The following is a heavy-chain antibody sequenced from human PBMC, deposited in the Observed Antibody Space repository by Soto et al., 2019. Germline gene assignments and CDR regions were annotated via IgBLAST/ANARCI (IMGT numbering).Heavy chain of an antibody. J-gene: IGHJ6*02. Sequence: SETLSLTCTVSGGSISSYYWSWIRQPPGKGLEWIGYIYYSGSTNYNPSLKSRVTISGDTSKNQFSLKLSSVTAADTAVYYWARADRYYYYGMDVWGQGTTVTVSS. V-gene: IGHV4-59*01. CDR2: IYYSGST. CDR1: GGSISSYY. CDR3: ARADRYYYYGMDV. D-gene: IGHD2-15*01.